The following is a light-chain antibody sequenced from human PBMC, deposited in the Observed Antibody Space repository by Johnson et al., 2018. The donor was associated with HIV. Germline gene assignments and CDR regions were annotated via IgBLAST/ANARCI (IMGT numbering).Light chain of an antibody. J-gene: IGLJ1*01. CDR2: ENN. CDR1: SSNIGNNY. CDR3: GTWDSSLNSKV. V-gene: IGLV1-51*02. Sequence: QLVLTQPPSVSAAPGQKVTISCSGSSSNIGNNYVSWYQQLPGTAPKLLIYENNKRPSGIPDRFSGSKSATSATLGITGLQTGDEADYYCGTWDSSLNSKVFGTGTKVSVL.